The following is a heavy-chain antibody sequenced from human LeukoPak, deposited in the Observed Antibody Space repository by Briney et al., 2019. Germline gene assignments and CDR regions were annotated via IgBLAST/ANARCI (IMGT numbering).Heavy chain of an antibody. D-gene: IGHD6-6*01. CDR2: IKSKTDGGTT. J-gene: IGHJ4*02. Sequence: GGSLRLSCAASGFTFSNAWMSWVRQAPGKGLEWVGRIKSKTDGGTTDYAAPVKGRFTISRDDSKNTLYLQMNSLKTEDTAVYYCARVYSSSPGDYFDYWGQGTLVTVSS. V-gene: IGHV3-15*01. CDR3: ARVYSSSPGDYFDY. CDR1: GFTFSNAW.